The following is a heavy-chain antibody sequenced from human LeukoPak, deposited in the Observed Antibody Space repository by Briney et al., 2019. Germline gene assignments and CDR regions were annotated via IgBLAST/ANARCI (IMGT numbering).Heavy chain of an antibody. D-gene: IGHD6-13*01. J-gene: IGHJ6*02. CDR3: ARGGARSSSYYYYGMDV. CDR2: IKQDGSEK. CDR1: GFTFSSYW. V-gene: IGHV3-7*01. Sequence: GGSLRLSCAASGFTFSSYWMSWVRQAPGKGLEWVAKIKQDGSEKYYVDSVKGRFTISRDNAKNSLYLQMNSLRAEDTAVFYCARGGARSSSYYYYGMDVWGLGTTVTVSS.